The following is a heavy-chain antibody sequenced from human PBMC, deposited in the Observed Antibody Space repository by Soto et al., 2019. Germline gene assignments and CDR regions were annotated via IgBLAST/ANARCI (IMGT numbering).Heavy chain of an antibody. V-gene: IGHV4-4*02. Sequence: SETLSLTCAVSGGSISSSNWWSWVRQPPGKGLEWIGEIYHSGSTNYNPSLKSRVTISVDKSKNQFSLKLSSVTAADTAVYYCSIDMGTGVLRYFDWLPIRYYGMDVWGQGTTVT. CDR3: SIDMGTGVLRYFDWLPIRYYGMDV. CDR1: GGSISSSNW. CDR2: IYHSGST. J-gene: IGHJ6*02. D-gene: IGHD3-9*01.